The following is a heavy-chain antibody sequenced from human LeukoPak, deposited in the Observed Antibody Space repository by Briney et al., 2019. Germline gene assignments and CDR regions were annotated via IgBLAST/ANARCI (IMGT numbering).Heavy chain of an antibody. Sequence: GASVKVSCKASGYTFTSYGISWVRQAPGQGLEWMGWINPNSGGTNYAQKFQGRVTLTRDTSISTAYMELSRLRSDDTAVYYCARSAVAGGSFDYWGQGTLVTVSS. CDR1: GYTFTSYG. CDR2: INPNSGGT. J-gene: IGHJ4*02. D-gene: IGHD6-19*01. CDR3: ARSAVAGGSFDY. V-gene: IGHV1-2*02.